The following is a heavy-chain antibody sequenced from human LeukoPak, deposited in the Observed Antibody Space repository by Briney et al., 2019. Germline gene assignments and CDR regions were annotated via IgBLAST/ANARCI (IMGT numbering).Heavy chain of an antibody. CDR1: GGTFSSYA. Sequence: ASVKVSCKASGGTFSSYAISWVRQAPGQGLEWMGGIIPIFGTANYAQKFQGRVTITTDESTSTAYMELSSLGSEDTAVYHCARLLVDTAPFQHWGQGTLVTVSS. V-gene: IGHV1-69*05. D-gene: IGHD5-18*01. CDR3: ARLLVDTAPFQH. J-gene: IGHJ1*01. CDR2: IIPIFGTA.